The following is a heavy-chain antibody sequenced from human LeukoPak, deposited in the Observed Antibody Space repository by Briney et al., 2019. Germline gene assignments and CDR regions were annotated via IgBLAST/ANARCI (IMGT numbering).Heavy chain of an antibody. CDR2: ISSSSSYI. Sequence: GGSLRLSCAASGFTFSSYSMNWVRQAPGKGREWVSSISSSSSYIYYADSVKGRFTISGDNAKNSLYLQMNSLRAEDTAVYYCARGVGYCSSTSCSLLDYWGQGTLVTVSS. CDR3: ARGVGYCSSTSCSLLDY. V-gene: IGHV3-21*01. CDR1: GFTFSSYS. D-gene: IGHD2-2*01. J-gene: IGHJ4*02.